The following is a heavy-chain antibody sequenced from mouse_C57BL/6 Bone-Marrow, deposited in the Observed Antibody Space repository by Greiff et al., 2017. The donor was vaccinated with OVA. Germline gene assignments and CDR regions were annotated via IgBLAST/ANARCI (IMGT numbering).Heavy chain of an antibody. Sequence: VQLQQSGAELARPGASVKLSCKASGYTFTSYGISWVKQRTGQGLEWIGEIYPRSGNTYYNEKFKGKATLTADKSSSTAYMELRSLTSEDSAGYFCARYDYEFAYWGQGTLVTVSA. J-gene: IGHJ3*01. D-gene: IGHD2-4*01. CDR1: GYTFTSYG. V-gene: IGHV1-81*01. CDR2: IYPRSGNT. CDR3: ARYDYEFAY.